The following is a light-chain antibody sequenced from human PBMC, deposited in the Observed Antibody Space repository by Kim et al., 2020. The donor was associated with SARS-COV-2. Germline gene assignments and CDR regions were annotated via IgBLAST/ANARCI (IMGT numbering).Light chain of an antibody. J-gene: IGLJ3*02. CDR2: RDS. CDR3: QVWDSSTAV. Sequence: SVALAQTDRIACGGNNSGSKNVHWYQQKPGQAPVLVIYRDSNRPSGIPERFSGSNSGNTATLTISRAQAGDEADYYCQVWDSSTAVFGGGTQLTVL. CDR1: NSGSKN. V-gene: IGLV3-9*01.